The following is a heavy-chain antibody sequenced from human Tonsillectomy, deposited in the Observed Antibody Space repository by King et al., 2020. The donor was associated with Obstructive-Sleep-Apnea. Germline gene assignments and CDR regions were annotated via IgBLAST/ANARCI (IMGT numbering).Heavy chain of an antibody. J-gene: IGHJ4*02. CDR2: MYYSGST. V-gene: IGHV4-39*07. CDR1: GDSISSSRYY. D-gene: IGHD2-15*01. CDR3: ASKPDIVVVVAAEYYFDY. Sequence: LQLQESGPGLVKPSETLSLICTVSGDSISSSRYYWGWIRQPPGKGLEWIGSMYYSGSTSYNPSLKSRVTISVDTSKNQFSLKLSSVTAADTAVYYCASKPDIVVVVAAEYYFDYWGQGTLVTVSS.